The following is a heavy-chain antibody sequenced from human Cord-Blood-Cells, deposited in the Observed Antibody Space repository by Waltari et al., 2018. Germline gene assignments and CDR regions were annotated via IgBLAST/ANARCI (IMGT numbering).Heavy chain of an antibody. CDR3: ARLAVVVPAAMEYYFDY. D-gene: IGHD2-2*01. J-gene: IGHJ4*02. CDR1: GYSFTSYW. CDR2: IYPGDSDT. Sequence: EVQLVQSGAEVKKPGESLKISCKGSGYSFTSYWIGWVRQMPGNGLEWMGIIYPGDSDTRYSPSFQGEVTISADKSISTAYLQWSSLKASDTAMYYCARLAVVVPAAMEYYFDYWGQGTLVTVSS. V-gene: IGHV5-51*01.